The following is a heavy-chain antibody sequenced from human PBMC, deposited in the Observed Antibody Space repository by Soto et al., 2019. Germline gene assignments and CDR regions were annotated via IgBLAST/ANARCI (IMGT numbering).Heavy chain of an antibody. CDR1: GDSISSNGYY. V-gene: IGHV4-39*01. D-gene: IGHD2-2*01. CDR2: IYYSGNT. Sequence: PSETLSLTCSVSGDSISSNGYYWAWIRQPPGKGLEWIGTIYYSGNTYYNPSLESRVSISGETSKNQFSLKLNSVTAADTAVYYCARGGPIVVVVPASMRYYYYKDVWGKGTTVTVSS. J-gene: IGHJ6*03. CDR3: ARGGPIVVVVPASMRYYYYKDV.